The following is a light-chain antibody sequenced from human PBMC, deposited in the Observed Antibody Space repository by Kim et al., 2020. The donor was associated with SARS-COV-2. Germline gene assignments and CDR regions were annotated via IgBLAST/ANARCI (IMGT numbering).Light chain of an antibody. Sequence: PGQTARITCSGDALPKQYAYWYQQKPGQAPVLVIYKDSERPSGIPERFSGSSSGTTVPLTISGVQAEDEADYYCQSADSSGTYVVFGGGTQLTVL. CDR3: QSADSSGTYVV. V-gene: IGLV3-25*03. CDR2: KDS. J-gene: IGLJ2*01. CDR1: ALPKQY.